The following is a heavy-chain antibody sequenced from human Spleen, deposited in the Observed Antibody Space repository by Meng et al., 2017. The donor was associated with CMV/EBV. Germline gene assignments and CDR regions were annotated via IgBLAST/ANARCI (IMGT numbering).Heavy chain of an antibody. CDR1: GFTFSSYG. D-gene: IGHD3-3*01. CDR2: IRYDGSNK. V-gene: IGHV3-30*02. J-gene: IGHJ4*02. Sequence: GGSLRLSCAASGFTFSSYGMHWVRQAPGKGLEWVAFIRYDGSNKYYADSVKGRFTISRDNSKSTLYLQMNSLRAEDTAVYYCARAPVWSGFLTSDHWGQGTLVTVSS. CDR3: ARAPVWSGFLTSDH.